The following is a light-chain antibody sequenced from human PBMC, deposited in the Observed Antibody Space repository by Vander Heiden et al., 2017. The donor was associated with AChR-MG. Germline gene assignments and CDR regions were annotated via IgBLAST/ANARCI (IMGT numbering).Light chain of an antibody. V-gene: IGLV2-23*01. CDR3: CSYAGSYSVV. CDR1: SSDVGSYKL. CDR2: EGS. J-gene: IGLJ2*01. Sequence: QSALTQPASVSGSPGQSITISCTGTSSDVGSYKLVSWYQQHPGKDPKLMIYEGSKRPSGVSNRFSGSKSGNTASLTISGLQAEDEGDYYCCSYAGSYSVVFGGGTKLTVL.